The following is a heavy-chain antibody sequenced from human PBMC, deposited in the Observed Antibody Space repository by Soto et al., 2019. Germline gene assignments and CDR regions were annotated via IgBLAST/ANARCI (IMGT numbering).Heavy chain of an antibody. Sequence: ASVKVSCKASGYTFTGYYMHWVRQAPGQGLEWMGWINPNSGGTNYAQKFQGWVTMTRDTSISTAYMELGRLRSDDTAVYYCARDQFPGGNLYGDGFDIWGQGTMVTVSS. D-gene: IGHD4-17*01. CDR1: GYTFTGYY. J-gene: IGHJ3*02. V-gene: IGHV1-2*04. CDR3: ARDQFPGGNLYGDGFDI. CDR2: INPNSGGT.